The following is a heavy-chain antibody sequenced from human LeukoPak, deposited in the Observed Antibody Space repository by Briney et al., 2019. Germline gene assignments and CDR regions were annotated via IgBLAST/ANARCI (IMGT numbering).Heavy chain of an antibody. J-gene: IGHJ6*03. CDR1: GGSISSYY. CDR3: ARGGASRYYYYYMDV. CDR2: IYYSGST. V-gene: IGHV4-59*01. D-gene: IGHD1-26*01. Sequence: SQTLSLTCTVSGGSISSYYWSWIRQPPGKGLEWIGYIYYSGSTNYNPSPTSRVTISVDTSKNQFSLKLSSVTAADTAVYYCARGGASRYYYYYMDVWGKGTTVTVSS.